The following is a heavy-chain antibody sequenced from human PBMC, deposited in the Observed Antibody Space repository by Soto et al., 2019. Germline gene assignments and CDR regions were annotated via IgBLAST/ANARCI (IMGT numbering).Heavy chain of an antibody. CDR3: ARGYDILTNIDY. D-gene: IGHD3-9*01. Sequence: SETLSLTCTVSGGSISSSSYYWGWIRQPPGKGLEWIGSIYYSGSTYYNPSLKSRVTISVDTSKNQFSLKLSSVTAADTAVYYCARGYDILTNIDYWGQGTLVTVSS. J-gene: IGHJ4*02. CDR1: GGSISSSSYY. V-gene: IGHV4-39*01. CDR2: IYYSGST.